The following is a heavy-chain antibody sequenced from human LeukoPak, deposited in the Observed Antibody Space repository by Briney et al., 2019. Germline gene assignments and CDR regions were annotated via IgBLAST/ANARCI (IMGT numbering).Heavy chain of an antibody. V-gene: IGHV3-23*01. Sequence: GSLRLSCAASGFTFSSYAMSWVRQAPGKGLEWVSAISGSGGSTYYADSVKGRFTISRDNSKNTLYLQMNSLRAEDTAVYYCAKTLYNSGWYAGYYFDYWGQGTLVTVSS. D-gene: IGHD6-19*01. J-gene: IGHJ4*02. CDR2: ISGSGGST. CDR3: AKTLYNSGWYAGYYFDY. CDR1: GFTFSSYA.